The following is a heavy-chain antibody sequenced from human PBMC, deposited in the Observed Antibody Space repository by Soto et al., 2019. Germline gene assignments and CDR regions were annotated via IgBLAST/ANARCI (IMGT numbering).Heavy chain of an antibody. D-gene: IGHD3-22*01. J-gene: IGHJ6*02. Sequence: QVQLQESGPGLLKPSGTLALSCAVSGDSVGSSNWWTWVRQPPGKGLEWIGDIFHTGITNSNPSLKSRVTMSVDKSKNQFSLKLTSVTAADTAVYFCSRGTIDYFDTSRSGYGLDVWGQGTAVSVSS. CDR2: IFHTGIT. V-gene: IGHV4-4*02. CDR1: GDSVGSSNW. CDR3: SRGTIDYFDTSRSGYGLDV.